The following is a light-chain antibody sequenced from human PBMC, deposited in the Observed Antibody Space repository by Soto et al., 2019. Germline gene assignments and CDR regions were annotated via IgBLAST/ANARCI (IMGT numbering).Light chain of an antibody. J-gene: IGKJ4*01. V-gene: IGKV1-39*01. CDR2: GAS. Sequence: SQSPSSLSASVGDRVTITCRASHNIDKYLNWYQQKPGKAPKILIYGASNLQSGVPSRFSGSGYGTEFTLTISSLHPEDFATYYCQQSYNTHALTFGGGTKVDIK. CDR1: HNIDKY. CDR3: QQSYNTHALT.